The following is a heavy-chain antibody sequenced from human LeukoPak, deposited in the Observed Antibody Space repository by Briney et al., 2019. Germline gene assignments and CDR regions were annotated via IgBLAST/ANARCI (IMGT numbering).Heavy chain of an antibody. D-gene: IGHD5-18*01. J-gene: IGHJ6*02. CDR3: AKDIQLWAGMDV. Sequence: PGGSLRLSCAASGFTFDDYAMHWVRQAPGKGLEWVSGISWNSGSIGYADSVKGRFTISRGNAKNSLYLQMNGLRAEDTALYYCAKDIQLWAGMDVWGQGTTVTVSS. CDR2: ISWNSGSI. CDR1: GFTFDDYA. V-gene: IGHV3-9*01.